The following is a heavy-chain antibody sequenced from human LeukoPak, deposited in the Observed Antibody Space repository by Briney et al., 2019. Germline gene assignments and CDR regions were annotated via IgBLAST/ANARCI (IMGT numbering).Heavy chain of an antibody. CDR2: INHSGST. CDR1: GGSFSGYY. J-gene: IGHJ6*02. V-gene: IGHV4-34*01. D-gene: IGHD2-2*01. Sequence: SETLSLTCAVYGGSFSGYYWSWIRQPPGKGLEWTGEINHSGSTNYNPSLKSRVTILVDTSKNQFSLKLSSVTAADTAVYYCASYYCSSTYCSGMDVWGQGTTVTVSS. CDR3: ASYYCSSTYCSGMDV.